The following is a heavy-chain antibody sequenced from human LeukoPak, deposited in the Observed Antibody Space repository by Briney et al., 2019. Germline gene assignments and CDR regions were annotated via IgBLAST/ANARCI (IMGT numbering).Heavy chain of an antibody. CDR1: GLTFSTYS. CDR2: ISSTSSII. CDR3: ARGGGGSFDR. D-gene: IGHD3-10*01. J-gene: IGHJ5*02. Sequence: QPGGSLRLSCAASGLTFSTYSMNWVRQAPGKGLEWVSDISSTSSIIYYADSVKGRFVISRDNAKNSLYLQMNSLRAEDTAVYYCARGGGGSFDRWGQGTLVTVSS. V-gene: IGHV3-48*04.